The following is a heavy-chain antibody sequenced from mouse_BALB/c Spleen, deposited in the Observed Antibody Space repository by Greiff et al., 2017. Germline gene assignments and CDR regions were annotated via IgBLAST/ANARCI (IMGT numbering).Heavy chain of an antibody. D-gene: IGHD2-1*01. CDR1: GYAFSSSW. Sequence: VKLQESGPELVKPGASVKISCKASGYAFSSSWMNWVKQRPGQGLEWIGRIYPGDGDTNYNGKFKGKATLTADKSSSTAYMQLSSLTSVDSAVYFCARPYGNYYAMDYWGQGTSVTVSS. CDR2: IYPGDGDT. CDR3: ARPYGNYYAMDY. V-gene: IGHV1-82*01. J-gene: IGHJ4*01.